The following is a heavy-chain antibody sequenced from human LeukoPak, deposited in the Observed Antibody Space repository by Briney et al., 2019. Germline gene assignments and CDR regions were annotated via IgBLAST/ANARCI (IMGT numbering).Heavy chain of an antibody. V-gene: IGHV1-2*02. CDR2: INPNSGVT. CDR3: AKESGGPLDY. D-gene: IGHD3-10*01. Sequence: ASVKVSCKASGYTFTNYYMHWVRQAPGQGLEWLGWINPNSGVTNYAQKFQGRVTMTRDTSISTAYMELNRLRSDDTAVYYCAKESGGPLDYWGQGSLVTVSS. CDR1: GYTFTNYY. J-gene: IGHJ4*02.